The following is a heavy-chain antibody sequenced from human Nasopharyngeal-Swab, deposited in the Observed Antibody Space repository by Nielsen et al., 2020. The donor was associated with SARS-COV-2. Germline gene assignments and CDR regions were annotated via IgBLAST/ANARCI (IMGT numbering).Heavy chain of an antibody. Sequence: GESLKISCAASGFTFSSYWMSWVRHAPGKGLEWVANIKQDGSEKYYVDSVKGRFTISRDNAKNSLYLQMNSLRAEDTAVYYCARDSIAAAGTYYYYGMDVWGQGTTVTVSS. CDR2: IKQDGSEK. CDR1: GFTFSSYW. CDR3: ARDSIAAAGTYYYYGMDV. D-gene: IGHD6-13*01. J-gene: IGHJ6*02. V-gene: IGHV3-7*01.